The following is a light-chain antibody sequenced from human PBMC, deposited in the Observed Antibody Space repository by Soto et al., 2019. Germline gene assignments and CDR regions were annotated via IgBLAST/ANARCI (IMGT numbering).Light chain of an antibody. CDR2: DVT. CDR1: SRDVAVYSY. J-gene: IGLJ1*01. V-gene: IGLV2-11*01. Sequence: QSVLTQPRSVSGSPGHSVTVSYTGTSRDVAVYSYVSWFQQHPGKAPHPLIYDVTKRPSGVPNRFSGSKSGNTAALTISGLEAEDEAEYFCSSYAGSYTWIFGSGTKVTVL. CDR3: SSYAGSYTWI.